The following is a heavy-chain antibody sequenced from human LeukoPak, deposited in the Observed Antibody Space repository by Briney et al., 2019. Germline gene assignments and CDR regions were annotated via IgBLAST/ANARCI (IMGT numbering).Heavy chain of an antibody. CDR2: ISGSGGST. CDR1: GFTFSSYA. CDR3: SNNTWDNWNLGAIDI. D-gene: IGHD1-7*01. V-gene: IGHV3-23*01. J-gene: IGHJ3*02. Sequence: GGSLRLSCAASGFTFSSYAMSWVRQAPGKGLEWVSAISGSGGSTYYADSVKGRFTISRDNSKNTLYLQMNSPRAEGTAVYYCSNNTWDNWNLGAIDICGQGKMGSVSS.